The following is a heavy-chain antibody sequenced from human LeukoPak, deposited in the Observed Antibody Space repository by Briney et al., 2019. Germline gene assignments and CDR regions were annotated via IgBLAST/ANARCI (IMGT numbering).Heavy chain of an antibody. CDR2: IKQDGSEK. J-gene: IGHJ4*02. CDR1: GFTFSSYW. V-gene: IGHV3-7*01. CDR3: ARAITMIVVVIVPTGFDY. Sequence: GGSLRLSCAASGFTFSSYWMSWVRQAPGKGLEWVANIKQDGSEKYYVDSVKGRFTISRDNAKNSLYLQMNSLRAEDMAVYYCARAITMIVVVIVPTGFDYWGQGTLVTVSS. D-gene: IGHD3-22*01.